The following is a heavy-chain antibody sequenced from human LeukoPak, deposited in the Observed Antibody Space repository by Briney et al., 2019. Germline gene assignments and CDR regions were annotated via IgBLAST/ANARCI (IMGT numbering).Heavy chain of an antibody. D-gene: IGHD3-3*01. CDR1: GYTFTSYY. V-gene: IGHV1-46*01. CDR3: ARGVPYDFWSGYRHFDY. CDR2: INPSGGST. Sequence: ASVKVSCKAFGYTFTSYYMHWVRQAPGQGLEWMGIINPSGGSTSYAQKFQGRVTMTRDTSTSTVYMELSSLRSEDTAVYYCARGVPYDFWSGYRHFDYWGQGTLVTVSS. J-gene: IGHJ4*02.